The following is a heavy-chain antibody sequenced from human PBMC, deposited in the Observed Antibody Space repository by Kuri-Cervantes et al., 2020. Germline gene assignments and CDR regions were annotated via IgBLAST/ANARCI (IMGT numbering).Heavy chain of an antibody. Sequence: ASVKVSCKASGYTFTGYYMHWVRQAPGQGLEWMGWINPNSGGTNYAQKFQGWVTMTRDTSISTAYMELSRLRSDDTAVYYCASYCSGGSCYSGYFQHWGQGTLVTVSS. J-gene: IGHJ1*01. CDR2: INPNSGGT. D-gene: IGHD2-15*01. CDR3: ASYCSGGSCYSGYFQH. V-gene: IGHV1-2*04. CDR1: GYTFTGYY.